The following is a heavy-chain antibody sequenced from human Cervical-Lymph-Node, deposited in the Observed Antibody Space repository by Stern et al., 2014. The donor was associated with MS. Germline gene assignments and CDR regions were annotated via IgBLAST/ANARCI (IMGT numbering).Heavy chain of an antibody. CDR2: IYWDDSK. D-gene: IGHD2-2*01. J-gene: IGHJ4*02. V-gene: IGHV2-5*02. CDR3: ATHAPGVVPAALDY. CDR1: GFSLSTSGVG. Sequence: QVTLKESGPTLVKPTQTLTLTCTFSGFSLSTSGVGVGWIRQPPGKALEGLAFIYWDDSKRYSPSLKNRLTITKDTSKNQVVLTMNNMDPVDTATFYCATHAPGVVPAALDYWGQGTLVTVS.